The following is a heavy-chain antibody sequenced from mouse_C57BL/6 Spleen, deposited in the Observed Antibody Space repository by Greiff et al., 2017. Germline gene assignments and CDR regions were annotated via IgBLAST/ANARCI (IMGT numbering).Heavy chain of an antibody. CDR2: IYPGSGNT. V-gene: IGHV1-66*01. CDR3: ASSGSSYGFAY. J-gene: IGHJ3*01. Sequence: QVQLQQSGPELVKPGASVKISCKASGYSFTSYYIHWVKQRPGQGLEWIGWIYPGSGNTKYNEKFKGKATLTADTSSSTAYMQRSSLTSEDSAVYYCASSGSSYGFAYWGQGTLVTVSA. D-gene: IGHD1-1*01. CDR1: GYSFTSYY.